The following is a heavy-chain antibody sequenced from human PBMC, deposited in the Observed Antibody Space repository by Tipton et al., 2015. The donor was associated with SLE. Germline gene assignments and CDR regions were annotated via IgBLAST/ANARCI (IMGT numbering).Heavy chain of an antibody. D-gene: IGHD6-13*01. CDR3: ASFRRQQLVEGYYMDV. CDR2: IYTSGST. J-gene: IGHJ6*03. V-gene: IGHV4-4*07. Sequence: TLSLTCTVSGGSISSYYWSWIRQPAGKGLEWIGRIYTSGSTNYNPSLKSRVTISVDTSKNQFSLKLSSVTAADTAVYYCASFRRQQLVEGYYMDVWGKGTTVTVSS. CDR1: GGSISSYY.